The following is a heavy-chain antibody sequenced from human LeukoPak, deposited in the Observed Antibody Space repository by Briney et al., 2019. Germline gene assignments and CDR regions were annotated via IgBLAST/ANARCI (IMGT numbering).Heavy chain of an antibody. CDR2: IYYSGST. CDR1: GGSLSSYY. V-gene: IGHV4-59*01. CDR3: ARRPAVAGTDGRGWFDP. D-gene: IGHD6-19*01. J-gene: IGHJ5*02. Sequence: PSETLSLTCTVSGGSLSSYYCSWIRQPPGKGLEWIGFIYYSGSTNYNPSLKNRVTISLDTSKNQFSLRLSSVTAADTAVYYCARRPAVAGTDGRGWFDPWGQGILVTVSS.